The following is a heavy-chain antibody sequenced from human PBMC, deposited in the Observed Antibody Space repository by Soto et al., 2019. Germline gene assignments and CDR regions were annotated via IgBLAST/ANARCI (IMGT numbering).Heavy chain of an antibody. J-gene: IGHJ4*02. V-gene: IGHV4-59*01. D-gene: IGHD3-3*01. CDR2: VYYNGTT. CDR1: SGAIRHNF. Sequence: LSLTCTVSSGAIRHNFWSWIRQPPGKGLEWIGYVYYNGTTKYNPSLKSRVTMSVDTSRNQLSLKLRSVTAADPAVYYCARGEGLWRFWEWLFFFHHRGRGPLVTVSS. CDR3: ARGEGLWRFWEWLFFFHH.